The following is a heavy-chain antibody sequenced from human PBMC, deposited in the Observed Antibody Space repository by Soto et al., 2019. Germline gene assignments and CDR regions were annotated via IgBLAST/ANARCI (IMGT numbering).Heavy chain of an antibody. Sequence: PSETLSLTCTVSGGSISSSSYYWGWIRQPPGKGLEWIGSIYYSGSTYYNPSLKSRVTISVDTSKNQFSLKLSSVTAADTAVYYCARQTYYEIFTGYYNVLDAFDIWGQGTMVTVSS. J-gene: IGHJ3*02. CDR1: GGSISSSSYY. CDR2: IYYSGST. CDR3: ARQTYYEIFTGYYNVLDAFDI. V-gene: IGHV4-39*01. D-gene: IGHD3-9*01.